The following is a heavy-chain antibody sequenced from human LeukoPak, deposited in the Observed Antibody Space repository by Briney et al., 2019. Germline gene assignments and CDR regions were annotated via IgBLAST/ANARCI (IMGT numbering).Heavy chain of an antibody. CDR2: IYYSGST. CDR1: GGSISSGGYY. V-gene: IGHV4-31*03. Sequence: SETLSLTCTVSGGSISSGGYYWSWIRQHPGKGLEWIGYIYYSGSTYYNPSLKSRVTISVDTSKNQFSLKLSSVTAADTAVYYCARAASPWEPNAFDIWGQGTMVTVSS. J-gene: IGHJ3*02. CDR3: ARAASPWEPNAFDI. D-gene: IGHD1-26*01.